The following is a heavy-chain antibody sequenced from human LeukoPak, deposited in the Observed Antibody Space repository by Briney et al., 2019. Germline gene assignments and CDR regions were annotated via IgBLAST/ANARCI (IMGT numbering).Heavy chain of an antibody. V-gene: IGHV1-2*02. CDR1: GYTFTSYY. Sequence: ASVKVSCKASGYTFTSYYMHWVRQAPGQGLEWMGWINPNTGGTNYAQKFQGRVTITRDTSISTVYMELSRLRSDDTAVYYCARDDEGVVAARWGQGTLVTVSS. CDR3: ARDDEGVVAAR. D-gene: IGHD2-15*01. J-gene: IGHJ4*02. CDR2: INPNTGGT.